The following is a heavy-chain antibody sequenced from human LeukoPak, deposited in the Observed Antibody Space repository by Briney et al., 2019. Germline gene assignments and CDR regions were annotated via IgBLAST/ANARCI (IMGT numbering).Heavy chain of an antibody. J-gene: IGHJ5*02. CDR3: ARDGGCSSTSCYSRFNWFDP. Sequence: GSLRLSCAASGFTFSSYSMHWVRQAPGKGREWVSYISSSSSTIYYTDSVKGRFTISRDNAKNSLYLQMNSLRAEDTAVYYCARDGGCSSTSCYSRFNWFDPWGQGTLVTVSS. CDR2: ISSSSSTI. CDR1: GFTFSSYS. D-gene: IGHD2-2*01. V-gene: IGHV3-48*01.